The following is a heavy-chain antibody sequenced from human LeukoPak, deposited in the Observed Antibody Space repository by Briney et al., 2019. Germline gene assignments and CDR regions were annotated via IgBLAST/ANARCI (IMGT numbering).Heavy chain of an antibody. J-gene: IGHJ6*03. Sequence: GGSLRLSRAASGFTFSSYEMNWVRQAPGKGLEWVSYISSSSSTIYYADSVKGRFTISRDNAKNSLYLQMNSLRAEDTAVYYCARGELTYYYYYYMDVWGKGTTVTVSS. V-gene: IGHV3-48*01. CDR3: ARGELTYYYYYYMDV. CDR2: ISSSSSTI. CDR1: GFTFSSYE. D-gene: IGHD1-7*01.